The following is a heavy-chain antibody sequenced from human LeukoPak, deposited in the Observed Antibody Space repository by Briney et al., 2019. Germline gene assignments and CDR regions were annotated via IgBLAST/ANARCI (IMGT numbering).Heavy chain of an antibody. J-gene: IGHJ4*02. CDR1: GFAFSGYA. CDR3: AKVHYTASFPGSFPGRNYFDS. D-gene: IGHD1-26*01. Sequence: GGSLRLSCTVSGFAFSGYAMSWVRQAPGKGPEWVSSIGARGDVTYSADSVKGRFTISRDNSKRTLFLQMNSLRAEDTAVYCCAKVHYTASFPGSFPGRNYFDSWGQGSLVTVSP. CDR2: IGARGDVT. V-gene: IGHV3-23*01.